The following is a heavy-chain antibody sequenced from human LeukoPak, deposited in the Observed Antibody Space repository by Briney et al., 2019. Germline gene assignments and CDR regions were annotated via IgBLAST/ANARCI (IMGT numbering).Heavy chain of an antibody. Sequence: ASVKVSCKASGYTFTSYDINWVRQATGQGLEWMGWMNPNSGNTGYAQKFQGRVTITRNTSISTAYMELSSLRSEDTAAYYCARSSIVVVPAAYYAFDIWGQGTMVTVSS. CDR1: GYTFTSYD. V-gene: IGHV1-8*03. CDR3: ARSSIVVVPAAYYAFDI. CDR2: MNPNSGNT. J-gene: IGHJ3*02. D-gene: IGHD2-2*01.